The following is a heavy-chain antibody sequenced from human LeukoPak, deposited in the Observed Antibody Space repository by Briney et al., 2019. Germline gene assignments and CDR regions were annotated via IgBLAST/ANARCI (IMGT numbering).Heavy chain of an antibody. Sequence: ASVKVSCKASGGTFSSYAISWVRQAPGQGLEWMGGIIPIFGTANYAQKFQGRVTITADEYTSTAYMELSSLRCEDTAVYYCAREDTYYDILTGYLSPPHAFDIWGQGTMVTVSS. V-gene: IGHV1-69*13. CDR2: IIPIFGTA. J-gene: IGHJ3*02. CDR3: AREDTYYDILTGYLSPPHAFDI. CDR1: GGTFSSYA. D-gene: IGHD3-9*01.